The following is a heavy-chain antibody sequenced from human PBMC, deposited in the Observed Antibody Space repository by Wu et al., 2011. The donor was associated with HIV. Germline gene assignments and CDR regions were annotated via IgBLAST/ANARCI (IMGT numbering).Heavy chain of an antibody. J-gene: IGHJ4*02. V-gene: IGHV1-69*05. D-gene: IGHD2-15*01. CDR2: IIPIFGTA. Sequence: QVQLVQSGAEVKKPGSSVKVSCKASGGTFSSYAISWVRQAPGQGLEWMGGIIPIFGTANYAQKFQGRVTITTDESTSTAYMELSSLRSEDTAVYYCATLHLGYCSGGSCYKVDWGYWGQGTLVTVSS. CDR3: ATLHLGYCSGGSCYKVDWGY. CDR1: GGTFSSYA.